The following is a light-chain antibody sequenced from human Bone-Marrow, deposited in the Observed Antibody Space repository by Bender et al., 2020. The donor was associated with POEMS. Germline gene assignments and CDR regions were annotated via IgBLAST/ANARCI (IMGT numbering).Light chain of an antibody. V-gene: IGLV3-1*01. J-gene: IGLJ2*01. Sequence: LTQPRSVSGSPGQSVTITCSGEKLGEEYACWYQQKPGQSPVVVIYQDTKRPSGIPERFSGSTTGNTASLTISGTQTMDEAEYYCQSWGSNTAVFGGGTKLTVL. CDR1: KLGEEY. CDR3: QSWGSNTAV. CDR2: QDT.